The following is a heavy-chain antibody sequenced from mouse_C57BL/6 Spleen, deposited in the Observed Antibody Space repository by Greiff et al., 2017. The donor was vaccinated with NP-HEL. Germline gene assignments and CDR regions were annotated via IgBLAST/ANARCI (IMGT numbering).Heavy chain of an antibody. CDR3: ARGSGTTVVEDAMDY. CDR2: INPGSGGT. Sequence: QVQLKQSGAELVRPGTSVKVSCKASGYAFTNYLIEWVKQRPGQGLEWIGVINPGSGGTNYNEKFKGKATLTADKSSSTAYMQLSSLTSEDSAVYFCARGSGTTVVEDAMDYWGQGTSVTVSS. J-gene: IGHJ4*01. CDR1: GYAFTNYL. V-gene: IGHV1-54*01. D-gene: IGHD1-1*01.